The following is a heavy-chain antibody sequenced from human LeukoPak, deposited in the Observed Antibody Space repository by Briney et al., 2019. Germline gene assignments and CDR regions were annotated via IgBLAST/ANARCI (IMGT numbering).Heavy chain of an antibody. J-gene: IGHJ3*02. D-gene: IGHD1-26*01. CDR3: ATPYSGGYHGLDI. CDR1: GGSPTSSTYY. V-gene: IGHV4-39*01. Sequence: SETLSLTCTVSGGSPTSSTYYWGWIRQPPGKGLEWIGSIYYSGSTYYNPSLKSRVTVSVDTSKNQFSLKLNSVTAADTAVYYCATPYSGGYHGLDIWGQGTMVTVSS. CDR2: IYYSGST.